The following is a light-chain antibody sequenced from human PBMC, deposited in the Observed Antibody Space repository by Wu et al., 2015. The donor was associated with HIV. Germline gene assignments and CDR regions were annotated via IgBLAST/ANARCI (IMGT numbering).Light chain of an antibody. CDR3: QQYNNWPRT. J-gene: IGKJ1*01. Sequence: EIVMTQSPATLSVSPGERATFSCRASQNVNSNLVWYQHKPGQAPRLLIYGASTRATGVPARFSGSGSRTDFTLTISSIQPEDFAVYYCQQYNNWPRTFGHGDQGWKSN. V-gene: IGKV3-15*01. CDR2: GAS. CDR1: QNVNSN.